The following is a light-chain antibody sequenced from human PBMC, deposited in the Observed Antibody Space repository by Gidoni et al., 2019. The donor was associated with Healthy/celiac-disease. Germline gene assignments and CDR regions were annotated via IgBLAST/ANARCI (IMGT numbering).Light chain of an antibody. CDR1: QCVSSSY. Sequence: IVLTHSPRALSLSPGERHPLSCSASQCVSSSYLAWYQQKPGQAPRLLIYGASSRATGIPDRFSGSGSGTDFTLTISRLEPEDFAVYYCQQYDSSPYTFGQGTKLEIK. J-gene: IGKJ2*01. CDR2: GAS. V-gene: IGKV3-20*01. CDR3: QQYDSSPYT.